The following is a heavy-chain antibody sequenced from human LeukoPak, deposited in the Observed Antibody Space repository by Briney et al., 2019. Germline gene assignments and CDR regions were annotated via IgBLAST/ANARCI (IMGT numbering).Heavy chain of an antibody. J-gene: IGHJ4*02. D-gene: IGHD5-24*01. V-gene: IGHV3-30*04. CDR3: ARPSPPGDGYNPPDH. Sequence: PGGSLRLSCVVSGFNFDNFAMHWVRQPLGKGLEWVAVISHDGRTKYYADSMKGRITISRGNSKNTLFLQMNNLRSEDTAVYFCARPSPPGDGYNPPDHWGQGTLVTVSS. CDR2: ISHDGRTK. CDR1: GFNFDNFA.